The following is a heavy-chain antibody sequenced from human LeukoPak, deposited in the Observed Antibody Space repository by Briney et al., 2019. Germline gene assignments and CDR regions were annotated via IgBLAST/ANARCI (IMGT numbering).Heavy chain of an antibody. Sequence: GGSLRLSYAAPGFTFSSYGMHWVRQAPGKGLEWVAVIWYDGSNKYYADSVKGRFTISRDNSKNTLYLQMNSLRAEDTAVYYCARARDSGYYTYYFDYWGQGTLVTVSS. CDR2: IWYDGSNK. CDR1: GFTFSSYG. V-gene: IGHV3-33*01. CDR3: ARARDSGYYTYYFDY. D-gene: IGHD3-3*01. J-gene: IGHJ4*02.